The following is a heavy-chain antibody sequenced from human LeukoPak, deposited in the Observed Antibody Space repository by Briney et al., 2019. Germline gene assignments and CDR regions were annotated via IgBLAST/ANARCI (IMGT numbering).Heavy chain of an antibody. V-gene: IGHV4-59*01. CDR1: GGSISSYY. CDR3: ARAYYDFWSGYSIDYYYYYYMDV. Sequence: SETLSLTCTVSGGSISSYYWSWIRQPPGKGLEWIGYIYYSGSTNYNPSLKSRVTISVDTYKNQFSLKLSSVTAADTAVYYCARAYYDFWSGYSIDYYYYYYMDVWGKGTTVTVSS. D-gene: IGHD3-3*01. J-gene: IGHJ6*03. CDR2: IYYSGST.